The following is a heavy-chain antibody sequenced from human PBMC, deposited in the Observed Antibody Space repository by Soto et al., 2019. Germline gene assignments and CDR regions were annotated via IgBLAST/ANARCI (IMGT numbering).Heavy chain of an antibody. CDR2: IYYSGST. CDR3: ARHFTGALWGGWFDP. J-gene: IGHJ5*02. V-gene: IGHV4-39*01. CDR1: GGSISSSSYY. Sequence: SETLSLTCTVSGGSISSSSYYWGWIRQPPGKGLEWIGSIYYSGSTYYNPSLKSRVTISVDTSKNQFSLKLSSVTAADTAVYYCARHFTGALWGGWFDPWSQGTLVTVSS. D-gene: IGHD3-9*01.